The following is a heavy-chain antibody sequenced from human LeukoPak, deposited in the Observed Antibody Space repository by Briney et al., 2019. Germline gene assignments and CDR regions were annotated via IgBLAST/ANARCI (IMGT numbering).Heavy chain of an antibody. D-gene: IGHD3-22*01. CDR3: ARDQDYDHHYYSYGMDV. CDR2: ISYDGSNK. CDR1: GFTFSSYA. J-gene: IGHJ6*02. V-gene: IGHV3-30-3*01. Sequence: PGRSLRLSCAASGFTFSSYAMHWVRQAPGKGLEWVAVISYDGSNKYYADSVKGRFTISRDNSKNTLCLQMNSLRAEDTAVYYCARDQDYDHHYYSYGMDVWGQGTTVTVSS.